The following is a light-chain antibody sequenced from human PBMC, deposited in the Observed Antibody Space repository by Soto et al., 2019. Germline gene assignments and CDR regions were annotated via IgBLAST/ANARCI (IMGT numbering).Light chain of an antibody. CDR3: QQRSNWPPLT. CDR1: QSVSSY. CDR2: DAS. J-gene: IGKJ4*01. V-gene: IGKV3-11*01. Sequence: EIVLTQSPATLSLSPGERATLSCRASQSVSSYLAWYQQKPGQAPRLLIYDASNRATGIPARFSGSGSGTDFTRTISSPEPEDFAVYYCQQRSNWPPLTFGGGTKVEIK.